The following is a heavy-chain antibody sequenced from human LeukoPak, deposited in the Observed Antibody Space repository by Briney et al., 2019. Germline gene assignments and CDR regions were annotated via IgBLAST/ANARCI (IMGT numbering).Heavy chain of an antibody. Sequence: ASVKVSCKASGYTFTSYGISWVREAPGQGLEWMGWISTYNGNTNYAQKIQGRVTMTTDTTTSTAYMELRSLSSDDTAVYYCARAQRERDGYTTYGMDVWGQGTTVTVSS. CDR2: ISTYNGNT. CDR3: ARAQRERDGYTTYGMDV. CDR1: GYTFTSYG. V-gene: IGHV1-18*01. D-gene: IGHD5-24*01. J-gene: IGHJ6*02.